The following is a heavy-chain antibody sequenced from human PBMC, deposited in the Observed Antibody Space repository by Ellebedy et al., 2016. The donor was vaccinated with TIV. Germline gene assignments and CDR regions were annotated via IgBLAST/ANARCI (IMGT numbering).Heavy chain of an antibody. V-gene: IGHV5-51*01. CDR2: IYPGDSNT. J-gene: IGHJ4*02. Sequence: GESLKISCKGSGYSFTSYWIGWVRQMPGKGPEWMGIIYPGDSNTRYSPSFQGQVTISADKSISTAYLQWSSLKASDTAMYYCARHAGVYYGSGRDPRNDYWGQGTLVTVSS. D-gene: IGHD3-10*01. CDR1: GYSFTSYW. CDR3: ARHAGVYYGSGRDPRNDY.